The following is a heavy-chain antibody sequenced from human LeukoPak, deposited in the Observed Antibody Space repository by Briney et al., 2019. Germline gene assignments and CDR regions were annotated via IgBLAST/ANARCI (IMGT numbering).Heavy chain of an antibody. Sequence: ASVKVSCKVSGYTLTELSMHWVRQAPGKGLEWWGGFDPEDGETIYAQKFQGRVTMTEDTSTDTAYMELSSLRSEDTAVYYCATDPLSGSCHFDYWGQGTPVTVSS. CDR2: FDPEDGET. D-gene: IGHD2-15*01. V-gene: IGHV1-24*01. J-gene: IGHJ4*02. CDR1: GYTLTELS. CDR3: ATDPLSGSCHFDY.